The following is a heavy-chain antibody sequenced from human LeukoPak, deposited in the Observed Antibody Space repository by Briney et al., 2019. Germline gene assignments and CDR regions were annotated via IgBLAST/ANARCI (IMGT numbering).Heavy chain of an antibody. CDR2: VSYSGNT. Sequence: SETLSLTCSVSGGSIRSYDWSWIRQPPGKGLEWIGSVSYSGNTKYNPSLKSRLSISIDTSKNQFSLKLSSVTAADTAMYYCARGLEHSGYDSFCYFDYWGQGTLVTVSS. J-gene: IGHJ4*02. D-gene: IGHD5-12*01. CDR1: GGSIRSYD. V-gene: IGHV4-59*08. CDR3: ARGLEHSGYDSFCYFDY.